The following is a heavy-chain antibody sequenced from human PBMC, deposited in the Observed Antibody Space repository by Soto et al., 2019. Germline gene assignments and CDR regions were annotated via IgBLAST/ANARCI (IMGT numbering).Heavy chain of an antibody. CDR3: TTGGISGSRWWYCGLDV. J-gene: IGHJ6*02. Sequence: PGGSLRLSCAASGFTFSSYDMQWVRQATGKGLEWVSAIGTAGDTYYPGSVKGRFTISRENAKNSLYLQMNSLRAGDTGVYYCTTGGISGSRWWYCGLDVWGQGTTVTVSS. CDR2: IGTAGDT. V-gene: IGHV3-13*04. D-gene: IGHD1-26*01. CDR1: GFTFSSYD.